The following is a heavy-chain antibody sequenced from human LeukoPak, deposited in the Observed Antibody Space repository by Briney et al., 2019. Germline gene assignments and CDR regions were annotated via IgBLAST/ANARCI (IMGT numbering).Heavy chain of an antibody. Sequence: PGGSLRLSCAASGFTFSNSYMSWIRQAPGKGLEWVSSISSSSSYIYYADSVKGRFTISRDNAKNSLYLQMNSLRAEDTAVYYCARVNPQGYSYGLRTFDYWGQGTLVTVSS. CDR3: ARVNPQGYSYGLRTFDY. CDR1: GFTFSNSY. D-gene: IGHD5-18*01. J-gene: IGHJ4*02. CDR2: ISSSSSYI. V-gene: IGHV3-21*01.